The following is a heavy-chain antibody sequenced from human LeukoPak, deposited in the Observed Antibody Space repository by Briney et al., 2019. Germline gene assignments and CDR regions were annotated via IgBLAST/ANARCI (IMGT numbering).Heavy chain of an antibody. CDR3: ATYSSSSGPLGY. V-gene: IGHV1-8*01. D-gene: IGHD6-6*01. CDR2: MNPNSGNT. Sequence: ASVKVSCKASGYTFTTYDINWVRQATGQGLEWMGWMNPNSGNTGYAQKFQGRGTMTRNTSISTAYMELSSLRSEDTAVYYCATYSSSSGPLGYWGQGTLVTVSS. J-gene: IGHJ4*02. CDR1: GYTFTTYD.